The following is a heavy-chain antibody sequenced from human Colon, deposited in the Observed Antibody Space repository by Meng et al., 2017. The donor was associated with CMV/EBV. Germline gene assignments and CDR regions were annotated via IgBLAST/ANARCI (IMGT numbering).Heavy chain of an antibody. D-gene: IGHD3-3*01. Sequence: TFSSYAISWMRQAPGQGLEWMGGIIPIFGTANYAQKFQGRVTITTDESTSTAYMELSSLRSEDTAVYYCAAGYNFWSGYYERVYFDYWGQGTLVTVSS. V-gene: IGHV1-69*05. CDR3: AAGYNFWSGYYERVYFDY. J-gene: IGHJ4*02. CDR2: IIPIFGTA. CDR1: TFSSYA.